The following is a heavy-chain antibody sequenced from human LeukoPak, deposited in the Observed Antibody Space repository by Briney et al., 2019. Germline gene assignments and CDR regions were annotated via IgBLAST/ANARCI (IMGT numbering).Heavy chain of an antibody. Sequence: PGESLKISCKGSGYSFTNYWIGWVRQMPGKGLEWMGITYPGDSDTRYSPSFQGQVTISADKSISTAYLQWSSLKASDTAMYYCARQGCSGGSCYAPYFDYWGQGTLVTVSS. V-gene: IGHV5-51*01. CDR1: GYSFTNYW. D-gene: IGHD2-15*01. J-gene: IGHJ4*02. CDR2: TYPGDSDT. CDR3: ARQGCSGGSCYAPYFDY.